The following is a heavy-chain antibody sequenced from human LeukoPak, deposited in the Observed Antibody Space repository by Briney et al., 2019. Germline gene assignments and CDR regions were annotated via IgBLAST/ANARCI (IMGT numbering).Heavy chain of an antibody. CDR3: ARILRRGNSGYACDY. CDR2: INQDGSEK. CDR1: GFSFSNYW. J-gene: IGHJ4*02. D-gene: IGHD5-12*01. V-gene: IGHV3-7*05. Sequence: GGSLRLSCAVSGFSFSNYWMTWVRQAPGKGLEWVANINQDGSEKNYVDSVKGRFTISRDNAKKSLYLQMNSLRAEETAVYFCARILRRGNSGYACDYWGQGALVTVS.